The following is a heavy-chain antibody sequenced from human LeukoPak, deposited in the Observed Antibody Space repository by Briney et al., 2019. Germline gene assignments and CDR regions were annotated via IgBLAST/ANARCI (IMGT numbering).Heavy chain of an antibody. CDR2: IYYSGST. CDR1: GGSISSSSYY. CDR3: AIRSGGYYYYGMDV. D-gene: IGHD2-8*02. V-gene: IGHV4-39*01. Sequence: SETLSLTCTVSGGSISSSSYYWGWIRQPPGKGLEWIGSIYYSGSTYYNPSLKSQITISVDTSKNQFSLKLSSVTAADTAVYYCAIRSGGYYYYGMDVWGQGTTVTVSS. J-gene: IGHJ6*02.